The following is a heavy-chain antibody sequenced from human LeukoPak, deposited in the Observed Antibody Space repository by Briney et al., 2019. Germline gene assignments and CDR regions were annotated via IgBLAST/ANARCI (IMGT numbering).Heavy chain of an antibody. D-gene: IGHD5-12*01. CDR1: GFTFSSYA. V-gene: IGHV3-30-3*01. CDR3: AREKGRGYSGYEPTAIGY. CDR2: ISYDGSNK. Sequence: GGSLRLSCAASGFTFSSYAMHWVRQAPGKGLEWVAVISYDGSNKYYADSVKGRFTISRDNSKNTLYLQMNSLRAEDTAVYYCAREKGRGYSGYEPTAIGYWGQGTLVTVSS. J-gene: IGHJ4*02.